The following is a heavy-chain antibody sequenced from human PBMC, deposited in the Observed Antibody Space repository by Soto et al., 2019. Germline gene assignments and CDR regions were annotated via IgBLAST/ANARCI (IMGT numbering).Heavy chain of an antibody. Sequence: QITLKESGPPLVKPTQTLTLTCTFSGFSLSTSGVGVGWIRQPPGKALEWLALIYWDDDKRYSPSLKSRLTITKDPSKNQVVLTMTNMDPVDTATYYCAHIRTRLSIPMVRGDNWFDPWGQGTLVTVSS. D-gene: IGHD3-10*01. CDR2: IYWDDDK. CDR3: AHIRTRLSIPMVRGDNWFDP. V-gene: IGHV2-5*02. CDR1: GFSLSTSGVG. J-gene: IGHJ5*02.